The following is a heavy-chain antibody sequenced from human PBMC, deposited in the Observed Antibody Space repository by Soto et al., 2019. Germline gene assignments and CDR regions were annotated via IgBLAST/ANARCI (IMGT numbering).Heavy chain of an antibody. CDR1: GFTFSSYG. Sequence: PGGSLRLSCAASGFTFSSYGMHWVRQAPGKGLERVAVISYDGSNKYYADSVKGRFTISRDNSKNTLYLQMNSLRAEDTAVYYCAKALAHDDYDILTGPGRYYYYGMDVWGQGTTVTVSS. D-gene: IGHD3-9*01. J-gene: IGHJ6*02. V-gene: IGHV3-30*18. CDR3: AKALAHDDYDILTGPGRYYYYGMDV. CDR2: ISYDGSNK.